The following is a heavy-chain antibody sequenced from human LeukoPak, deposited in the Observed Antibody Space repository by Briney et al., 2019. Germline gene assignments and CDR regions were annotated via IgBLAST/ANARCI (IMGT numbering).Heavy chain of an antibody. CDR3: ARTGYDILTGTKKEVDY. D-gene: IGHD3-9*01. J-gene: IGHJ4*02. V-gene: IGHV1-18*01. Sequence: GASVKVSCKASGYTFTSYGISWVRQAPGQGLEWMGWISAYNGNTNYAQKLQGRVTMTTDTSTSTAYMELRSLRSDDTAVYYCARTGYDILTGTKKEVDYWGQRTLVTVSS. CDR1: GYTFTSYG. CDR2: ISAYNGNT.